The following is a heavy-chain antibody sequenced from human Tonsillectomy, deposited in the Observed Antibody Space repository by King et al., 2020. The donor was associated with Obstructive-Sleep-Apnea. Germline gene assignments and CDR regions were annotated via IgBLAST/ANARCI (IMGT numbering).Heavy chain of an antibody. J-gene: IGHJ4*02. CDR3: ARGGGIQLWSKGYY. V-gene: IGHV3-48*04. CDR2: ISSSSGTL. Sequence: VQLVESGGGLVQPGGSQRLSCAASGFTFSDYNMHWVRQAPGKGLEWILYISSSSGTLDYADSVKGRFTISRDNAKNSLYLQINSLRAEDTAVYYCARGGGIQLWSKGYYWGQGTLVTVSS. CDR1: GFTFSDYN. D-gene: IGHD5-18*01.